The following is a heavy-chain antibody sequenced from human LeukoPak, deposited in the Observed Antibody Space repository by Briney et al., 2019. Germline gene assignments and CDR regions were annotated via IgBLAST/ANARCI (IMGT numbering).Heavy chain of an antibody. CDR2: ISWNSGSI. CDR1: GFTFDDYA. CDR3: AKESAAAGLAPYYFDY. Sequence: GGSLRLSCAASGFTFDDYAMHWVRQAPGKGLEWVSGISWNSGSIGYADSVKGRFTISRDNSKNTLYLQMNSLRAEDTAVYYCAKESAAAGLAPYYFDYWGQGTLVTVSS. V-gene: IGHV3-9*01. D-gene: IGHD6-13*01. J-gene: IGHJ4*02.